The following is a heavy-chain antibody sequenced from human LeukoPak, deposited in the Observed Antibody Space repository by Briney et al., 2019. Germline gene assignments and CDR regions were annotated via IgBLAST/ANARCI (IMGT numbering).Heavy chain of an antibody. Sequence: PGGSLRLSCAASGFTFSPYSVNWVRQAPGRGLEWASYMSSGGSTIHYPDSVKGRFTISRDNSKNSLYLQMNSLRAEDTAVYYCARVTPPGDYWGQGTLVTVSS. CDR1: GFTFSPYS. CDR2: MSSGGSTI. V-gene: IGHV3-48*01. CDR3: ARVTPPGDY. J-gene: IGHJ4*02. D-gene: IGHD1-14*01.